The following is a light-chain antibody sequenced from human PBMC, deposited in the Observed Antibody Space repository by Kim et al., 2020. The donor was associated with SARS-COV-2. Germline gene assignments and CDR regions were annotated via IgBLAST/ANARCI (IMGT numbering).Light chain of an antibody. CDR3: QQYNNWPPLT. Sequence: SPGKRATLSGRASQSVSSNLAWYQQKPGQAPRLLIYAASTRATGIPARFSGSGSGTEFTLTISSLQSEDFAVYYCQQYNNWPPLTFGGGTKVDIK. CDR2: AAS. V-gene: IGKV3-15*01. CDR1: QSVSSN. J-gene: IGKJ4*01.